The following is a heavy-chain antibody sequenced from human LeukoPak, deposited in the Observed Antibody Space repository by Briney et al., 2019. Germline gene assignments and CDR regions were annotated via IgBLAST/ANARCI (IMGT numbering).Heavy chain of an antibody. Sequence: GESLKISCKGSGYSFTSYWIGWVRQMPGKGLEWMGIIYPGDSDTRYSPSFQGQVTISADKSISTAYLQWSSLKASDTAMYYCARRSPYCGGDCYPDWFDPWGQGTLVTVSS. D-gene: IGHD2-21*02. V-gene: IGHV5-51*01. CDR2: IYPGDSDT. CDR1: GYSFTSYW. CDR3: ARRSPYCGGDCYPDWFDP. J-gene: IGHJ5*02.